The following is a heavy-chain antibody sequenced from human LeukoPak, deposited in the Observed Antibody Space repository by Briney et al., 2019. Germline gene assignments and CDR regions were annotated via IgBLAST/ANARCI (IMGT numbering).Heavy chain of an antibody. J-gene: IGHJ1*01. CDR3: ARVGTVTTKGRYFQH. V-gene: IGHV4-31*03. CDR2: IYYSGST. Sequence: PSETLSLTCTVSGGSISSGGYYWSWIRQHPGKGLEWIVYIYYSGSTYYNPSLKSRVTISVDTSKNQFSLKLSSVTAADTAVYYCARVGTVTTKGRYFQHWGQGTLVTVSS. CDR1: GGSISSGGYY. D-gene: IGHD4-17*01.